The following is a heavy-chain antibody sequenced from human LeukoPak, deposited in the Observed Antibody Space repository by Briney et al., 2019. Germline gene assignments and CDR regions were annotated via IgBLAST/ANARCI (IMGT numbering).Heavy chain of an antibody. V-gene: IGHV1-69*13. CDR2: IIPIFGTA. J-gene: IGHJ4*02. CDR3: ARGYLDYYDSSGYPYYFDY. CDR1: GGTFSSYA. Sequence: SVQVSCKASGGTFSSYAISWVRQAPGQGLEWMGGIIPIFGTANYAQKFQGRVTITADESTSTAYMELSSLRSEDTAVYYCARGYLDYYDSSGYPYYFDYWGQGTLVTVSS. D-gene: IGHD3-22*01.